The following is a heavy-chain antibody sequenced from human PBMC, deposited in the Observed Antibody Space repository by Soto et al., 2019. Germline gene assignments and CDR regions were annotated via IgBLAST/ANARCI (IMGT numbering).Heavy chain of an antibody. CDR2: IDPSDSQT. V-gene: IGHV5-10-1*01. CDR1: GYSFTSYW. CDR3: ARQIYDSDTGPNCQYYFDS. J-gene: IGHJ4*02. Sequence: PGESLKISCKASGYSFTSYWIAWVRQMPGKGLEWMGRIDPSDSQTYYSPSFRGHVTISATKSITTVFLQWSSLRASDTAMYYCARQIYDSDTGPNCQYYFDSWGQGTPVTVSS. D-gene: IGHD3-22*01.